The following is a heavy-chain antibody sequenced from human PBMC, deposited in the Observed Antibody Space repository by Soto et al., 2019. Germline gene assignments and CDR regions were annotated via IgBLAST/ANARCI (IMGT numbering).Heavy chain of an antibody. V-gene: IGHV3-23*01. CDR3: ARVGRSDCWDKWFDS. D-gene: IGHD2-21*02. CDR2: IAVNADAI. CDR1: GFTFSSYA. J-gene: IGHJ5*01. Sequence: EVHLLESGGGLVQPGGSLRLSCAVSGFTFSSYAMTWLRQTPGKGLEWVSSIAVNADAIHYAASVKGRFTISRDNSKRTLFLQMNSRRAEDAAVEHCARVGRSDCWDKWFDSWGQGTRVTVSS.